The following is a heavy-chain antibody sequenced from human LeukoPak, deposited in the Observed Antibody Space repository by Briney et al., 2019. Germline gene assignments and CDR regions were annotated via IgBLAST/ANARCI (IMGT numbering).Heavy chain of an antibody. CDR1: GFTFSTYA. CDR2: ISGSGGST. Sequence: GGSLRLSCVASGFTFSTYAMSWVRQAPGKGLEWVSGISGSGGSTYYADSVKGRFTISRDNSKNTLYLQMNSLRAEDTAVYYCVKITGQVVAPTMGSYYYYGMDVWGQGTTVTVSS. J-gene: IGHJ6*02. CDR3: VKITGQVVAPTMGSYYYYGMDV. V-gene: IGHV3-23*01. D-gene: IGHD2-15*01.